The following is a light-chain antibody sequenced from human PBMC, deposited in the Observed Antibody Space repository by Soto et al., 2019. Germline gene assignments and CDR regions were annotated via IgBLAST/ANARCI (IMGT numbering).Light chain of an antibody. Sequence: QSLLNKPPSLSGSPGQSVTISCTGTSSDVGSYNRVSWYQQPPGTAPKLMIYEVSNRPSGVPDRFSGSKSGNTASLTISGLQAEDEADYYCSLYTSSSTYVFGTGTKVTV. CDR3: SLYTSSSTYV. V-gene: IGLV2-18*01. CDR1: SSDVGSYNR. J-gene: IGLJ1*01. CDR2: EVS.